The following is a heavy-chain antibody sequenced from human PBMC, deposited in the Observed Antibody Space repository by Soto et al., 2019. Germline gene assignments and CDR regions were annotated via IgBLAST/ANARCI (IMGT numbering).Heavy chain of an antibody. V-gene: IGHV4-59*01. D-gene: IGHD5-12*01. Sequence: LSLTCTVSGGSISSYYWSWIRQPPGKGLEWIGYIYYSGSTNYTPSLKSRVTISVDTSKNQFSLKLSSVTAADTAVYYCARGYRWLDYWGQGTLVTVSS. CDR3: ARGYRWLDY. CDR1: GGSISSYY. J-gene: IGHJ4*02. CDR2: IYYSGST.